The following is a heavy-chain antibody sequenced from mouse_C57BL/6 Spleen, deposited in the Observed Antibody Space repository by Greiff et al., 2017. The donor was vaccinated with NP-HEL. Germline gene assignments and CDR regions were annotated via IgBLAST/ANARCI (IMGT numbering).Heavy chain of an antibody. V-gene: IGHV1-61*01. CDR3: ARSRDGPPRGYFDV. CDR2: IYPSDSET. D-gene: IGHD2-3*01. J-gene: IGHJ1*03. CDR1: GYTFTSYW. Sequence: VQLQQPGAELVRPGSSVKLSCKASGYTFTSYWMDWVKQRPGQGLEWIGNIYPSDSETHYNQKFKDKATLTVDKSSSTAYMQLSSLTSEDSAVYYCARSRDGPPRGYFDVWGTGTTVTVSS.